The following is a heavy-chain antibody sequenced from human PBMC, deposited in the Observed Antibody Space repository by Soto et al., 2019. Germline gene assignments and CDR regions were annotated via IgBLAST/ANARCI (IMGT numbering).Heavy chain of an antibody. D-gene: IGHD3-9*01. CDR3: ARSQYYDIFTGYDH. V-gene: IGHV4-34*01. J-gene: IGHJ5*02. CDR2: INHSGST. Sequence: SETLSLTCAVYGGSFSGYYWSWIRQPPGKGLEWIGEINHSGSTNYNPSLKSRVTISVDTSKNQFSLKLSSVTAADTAVYYCARSQYYDIFTGYDHWGQGTLVTVSS. CDR1: GGSFSGYY.